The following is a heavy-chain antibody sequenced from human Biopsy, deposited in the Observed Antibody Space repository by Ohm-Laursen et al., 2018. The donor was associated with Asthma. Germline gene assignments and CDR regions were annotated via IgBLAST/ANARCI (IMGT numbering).Heavy chain of an antibody. V-gene: IGHV3-9*01. Sequence: SLRLSCAASGFNFDDFAMHWVRQAPGKGLEWVAATTWNSGSRVYAVSVKGRFTISRDNAQNSLYLHMNGLKPEDTAVYYCAKPLNTYNLYAYDVWGQGTTVVVSS. D-gene: IGHD5/OR15-5a*01. CDR2: TTWNSGSR. CDR1: GFNFDDFA. CDR3: AKPLNTYNLYAYDV. J-gene: IGHJ6*02.